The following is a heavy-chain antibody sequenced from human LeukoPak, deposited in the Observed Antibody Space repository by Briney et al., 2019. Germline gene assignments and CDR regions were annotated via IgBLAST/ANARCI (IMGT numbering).Heavy chain of an antibody. V-gene: IGHV1-69*13. J-gene: IGHJ4*02. CDR2: IIPIFGTA. D-gene: IGHD5-12*01. CDR1: GGTFSSYA. Sequence: GASVKVSCKASGGTFSSYAISWVRQAPGQGLEWMGGIIPIFGTANYAQKFQGRVTITADESTSTAYMELSSRRSEDTAVYYCARAIENSGYDFDYWGQGTLVTVSS. CDR3: ARAIENSGYDFDY.